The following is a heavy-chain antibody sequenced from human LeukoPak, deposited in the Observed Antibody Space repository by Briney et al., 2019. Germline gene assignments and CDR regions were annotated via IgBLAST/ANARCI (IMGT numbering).Heavy chain of an antibody. CDR1: GFTFSSYA. D-gene: IGHD1-1*01. V-gene: IGHV3-30-3*01. J-gene: IGHJ6*03. CDR2: ISYDGSNK. CDR3: ARGTRGHYYYYMDV. Sequence: PGGSLRLSCAASGFTFSSYAMYWVRQAPGKGLEWVAVISYDGSNKYYADSVKGRFTISRDNSKNTLYLQMNSLRAEDTAVYYCARGTRGHYYYYMDVWGKGTTVTVSS.